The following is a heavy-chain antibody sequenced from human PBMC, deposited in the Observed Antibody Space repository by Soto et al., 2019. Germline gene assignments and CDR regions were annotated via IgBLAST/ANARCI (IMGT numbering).Heavy chain of an antibody. CDR2: ISSSSSTI. CDR1: GFTFSSYS. Sequence: EVQLVESGGGLVQPGGSLRLSCAASGFTFSSYSMNWVRQAPGKGLEWVSYISSSSSTIYYADSVKGRFTISRDNAKNSLYLQMNSLRDEDTAVYYCARGHKLDCSGGSCPRGWFDPWGQGTLVTVSS. CDR3: ARGHKLDCSGGSCPRGWFDP. J-gene: IGHJ5*02. D-gene: IGHD2-15*01. V-gene: IGHV3-48*02.